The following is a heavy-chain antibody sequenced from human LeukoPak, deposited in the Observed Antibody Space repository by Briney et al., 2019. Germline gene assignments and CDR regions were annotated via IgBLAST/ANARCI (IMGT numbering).Heavy chain of an antibody. CDR1: GVFIDTSSYY. V-gene: IGHV4-39*01. CDR3: AMDYGDYPDY. J-gene: IGHJ4*02. Sequence: PSETLSLTCAVSGVFIDTSSYYCGWIRQPPGKGLEWIGSIYYSGDTHYNASLKSRVTISADTSKNQFSLNLRSVTAADTAVYYCAMDYGDYPDYWGQGTLVTVSS. D-gene: IGHD4-17*01. CDR2: IYYSGDT.